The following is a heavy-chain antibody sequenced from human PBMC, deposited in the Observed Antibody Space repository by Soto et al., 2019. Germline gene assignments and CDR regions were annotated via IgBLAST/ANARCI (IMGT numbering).Heavy chain of an antibody. CDR2: INPRGGST. V-gene: IGHV1-46*01. D-gene: IGHD3-22*01. J-gene: IGHJ6*02. Sequence: QVQLVQSGAEVKKPGASVKVSCKASGYTFTSYYMHWVRQAPGQGLEWMGIINPRGGSTSYAQKSQGRVTMTRDTSTSTVYMELSSLRSADTAVYFCARDDFENYYDRSGYVYYYGMDVWGQGTTVTVSS. CDR3: ARDDFENYYDRSGYVYYYGMDV. CDR1: GYTFTSYY.